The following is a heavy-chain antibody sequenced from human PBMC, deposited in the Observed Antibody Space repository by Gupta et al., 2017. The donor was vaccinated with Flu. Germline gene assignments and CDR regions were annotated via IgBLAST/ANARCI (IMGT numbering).Heavy chain of an antibody. D-gene: IGHD3-22*01. CDR3: TRDFQPVGVPTTMRDFFYGMDV. J-gene: IGHJ6*02. Sequence: EVQLVESGGGLVKPGGSLRLSCVASGFTFSSYSLNWVRQAPGRGLEWVSSINSRSSHIYYADSVKGRFTISRDNAKNLLYLQMNSLRAEDTAAYYCTRDFQPVGVPTTMRDFFYGMDVWGQGTTVTVSS. CDR1: GFTFSSYS. V-gene: IGHV3-21*06. CDR2: INSRSSHI.